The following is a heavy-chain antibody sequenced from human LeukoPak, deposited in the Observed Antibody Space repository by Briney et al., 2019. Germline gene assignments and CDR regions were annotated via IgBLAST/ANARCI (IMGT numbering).Heavy chain of an antibody. CDR2: INPNSGGT. V-gene: IGHV1-2*02. Sequence: ASVKVSFKASGYTFTVYYMHWVRQAPGQGLEWMGWINPNSGGTNYAQKFQGRVTMTRNTSISTAYMELSSLRSEDTAVYYCAVMDYYGSGSDDYWGQGTLVTVSS. CDR1: GYTFTVYY. CDR3: AVMDYYGSGSDDY. D-gene: IGHD3-10*01. J-gene: IGHJ4*02.